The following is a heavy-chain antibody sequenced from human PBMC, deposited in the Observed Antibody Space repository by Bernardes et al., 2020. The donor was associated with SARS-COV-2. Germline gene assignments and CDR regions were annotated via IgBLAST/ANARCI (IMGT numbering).Heavy chain of an antibody. CDR2: IGGGPT. CDR3: AKDHIPCKSRYDPFDF. V-gene: IGHV3-23*01. Sequence: GGSLRLSCTTSGFNFSIFAMGWVRQAPGKGLEWVSSIGGGPTFYADSVKGRFTISRDDSRKTVYLQMTSLGPEDTAVYYCAKDHIPCKSRYDPFDFWGQATLVTVSS. D-gene: IGHD3-3*01. CDR1: GFNFSIFA. J-gene: IGHJ3*01.